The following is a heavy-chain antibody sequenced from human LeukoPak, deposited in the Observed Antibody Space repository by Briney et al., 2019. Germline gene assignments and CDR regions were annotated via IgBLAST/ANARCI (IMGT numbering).Heavy chain of an antibody. CDR3: ARYVAAPYYFDY. CDR2: IYYSGST. Sequence: SETLSLTCIVSGGSISTYYWSWIRQPPGKGLEWIGYIYYSGSTNYNPSLKSRVTISVDTSKNQFSLKLSSVTAADTAVYYCARYVAAPYYFDYWGQGTLVTVSS. D-gene: IGHD2-15*01. CDR1: GGSISTYY. J-gene: IGHJ4*02. V-gene: IGHV4-59*08.